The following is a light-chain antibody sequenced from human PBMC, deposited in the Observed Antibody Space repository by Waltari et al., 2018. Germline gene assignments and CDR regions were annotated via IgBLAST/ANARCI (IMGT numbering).Light chain of an antibody. Sequence: DIVMTQSPDFLAVSLGERATINCKSSQSLFSTSNSKTYISWDQQKPGQPPKLLIYWASTRGYGVPDRFSGSGSGTDFTLTISSLQAEDVAVYYCHHYYIPPLTFGQGTRLEIK. CDR1: QSLFSTSNSKTY. CDR3: HHYYIPPLT. J-gene: IGKJ5*01. CDR2: WAS. V-gene: IGKV4-1*01.